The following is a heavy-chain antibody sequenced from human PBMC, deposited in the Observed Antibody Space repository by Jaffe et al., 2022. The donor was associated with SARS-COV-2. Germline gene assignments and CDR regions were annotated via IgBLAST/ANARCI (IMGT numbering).Heavy chain of an antibody. V-gene: IGHV3-48*01. J-gene: IGHJ6*03. CDR3: ARDGSRGVRYMDV. Sequence: EVQLVESGGGLVQPGGSLRLSCAASGFTFSSYSMNWVRQAPGKGLEWVSYISSSSSTIYYADSVKGRFTISRDNAKNSLYLQMNSLRAEDTAVYYCARDGSRGVRYMDVWGKGTTVTVSS. CDR1: GFTFSSYS. CDR2: ISSSSSTI. D-gene: IGHD3-16*01.